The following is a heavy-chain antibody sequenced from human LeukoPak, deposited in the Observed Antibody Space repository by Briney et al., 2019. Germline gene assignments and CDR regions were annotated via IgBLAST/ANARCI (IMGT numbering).Heavy chain of an antibody. D-gene: IGHD3-10*01. CDR3: ARVYGSGGKPHLYYFDY. J-gene: IGHJ4*02. CDR1: GGSISSYY. V-gene: IGHV4-59*01. CDR2: IYYSGST. Sequence: PSETLSFTCTVSGGSISSYYWSWIRQPPGKGLEWIGYIYYSGSTNYNPSLKSRVTISVDTSKNQFSLKLSSVTAADTAVYYCARVYGSGGKPHLYYFDYWGQGTLVTVSS.